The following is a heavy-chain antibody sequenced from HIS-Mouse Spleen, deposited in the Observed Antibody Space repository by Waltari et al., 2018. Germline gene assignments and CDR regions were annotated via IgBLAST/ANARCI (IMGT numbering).Heavy chain of an antibody. CDR1: GGSISSRSYY. D-gene: IGHD6-13*01. J-gene: IGHJ2*01. CDR2: HYYSGST. Sequence: QLQLQESGPGLVKPSETLSLTCTVHGGSISSRSYYWACIRQPPGKGLEWIGSHYYSGSTYYNPSLKSRVTISVDTSKNQFSLKLSSVTAADTAVYYCAREIPYSSSWYDWYFDLWGRGTLVTVSS. V-gene: IGHV4-39*07. CDR3: AREIPYSSSWYDWYFDL.